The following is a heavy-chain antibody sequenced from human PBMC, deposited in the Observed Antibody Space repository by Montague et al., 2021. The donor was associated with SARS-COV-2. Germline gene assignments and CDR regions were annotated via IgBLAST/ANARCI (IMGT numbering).Heavy chain of an antibody. Sequence: CAISGDSVSTNSAAWNWIRHSPSRGFEWLGRTYYMSYCRSQWCTDYAVPLKSRITINPDTSKNQFSLQLNSVTPEDTAVYYCARSALAAADDGAQTALDYWGQGTLVTVSS. CDR3: ARSALAAADDGAQTALDY. CDR1: GDSVSTNSAA. J-gene: IGHJ4*02. D-gene: IGHD6-13*01. V-gene: IGHV6-1*01. CDR2: TYYMSYCRSQWCT.